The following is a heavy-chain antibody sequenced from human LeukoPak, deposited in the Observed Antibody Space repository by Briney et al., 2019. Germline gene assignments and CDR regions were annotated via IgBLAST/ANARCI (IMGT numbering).Heavy chain of an antibody. CDR3: ARAVVEVNYYYYMDV. J-gene: IGHJ6*03. CDR2: ISYDGSNK. Sequence: GGSLRLSCAASGFTFSSYAMHWVRQAPGKGLEWVAVISYDGSNKYYADSVKGRFTISRDNSKNTLYLQVNSLKAEDTAVYYCARAVVEVNYYYYMDVWGKGTTVTVSS. CDR1: GFTFSSYA. D-gene: IGHD2-15*01. V-gene: IGHV3-30*01.